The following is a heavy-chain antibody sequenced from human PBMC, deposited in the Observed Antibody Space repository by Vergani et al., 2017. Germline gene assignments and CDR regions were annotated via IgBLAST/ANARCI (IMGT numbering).Heavy chain of an antibody. CDR3: ARVNTETNGHLYFYYYMDV. V-gene: IGHV4-34*01. D-gene: IGHD4-11*01. CDR2: IDHTGRP. Sequence: QVQLQQWGGGLLKPSETLSLTCVVNGGSFTSYHWTWIRQSPGEGLEWVGDIDHTGRPDYNPALKSRLTMSVDKSRNQFSLTLNSVTATDTDIYFCARVNTETNGHLYFYYYMDVWGQGTAVTVS. J-gene: IGHJ6*03. CDR1: GGSFTSYH.